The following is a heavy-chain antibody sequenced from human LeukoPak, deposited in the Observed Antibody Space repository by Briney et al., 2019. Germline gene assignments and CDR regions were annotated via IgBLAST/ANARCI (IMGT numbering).Heavy chain of an antibody. Sequence: SETLSLTCTVSGYSISSGYYWGWIRHPPRKGLEWIGIIYHSASTYYNPSRKSRVSISVDTSKNQFCRKLSSVTAAETAVYYCASMPIQLWPNSVDYWGQGTLVTVSS. CDR2: IYHSAST. V-gene: IGHV4-38-2*02. J-gene: IGHJ4*02. D-gene: IGHD5-18*01. CDR1: GYSISSGYY. CDR3: ASMPIQLWPNSVDY.